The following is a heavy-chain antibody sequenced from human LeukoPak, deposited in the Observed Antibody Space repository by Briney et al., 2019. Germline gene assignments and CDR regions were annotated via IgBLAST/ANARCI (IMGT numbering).Heavy chain of an antibody. CDR1: GYSISSSNW. CDR2: IYYSGST. J-gene: IGHJ3*02. V-gene: IGHV4-28*01. Sequence: SETLSLTCAVSGYSISSSNWWGWIRQPPGKGLEWIGYIYYSGSTYYNPPLKSRVTMSVDTSKNQFSLKLSSVTAVDTAVYYCARTVAAPFDAFDIWGQGTMVTVSS. CDR3: ARTVAAPFDAFDI.